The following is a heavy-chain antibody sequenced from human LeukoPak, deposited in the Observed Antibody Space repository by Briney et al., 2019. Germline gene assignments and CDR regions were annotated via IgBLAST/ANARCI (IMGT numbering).Heavy chain of an antibody. CDR2: IIPFLGEV. CDR3: SPCGHAYDWFGP. D-gene: IGHD5-12*01. V-gene: IGHV1-69*04. Sequence: SVKVSCKAFGATLNIGHAFIWARQAPGQGLQWMGRIIPFLGEVNYAQNFQGKVSFTADKSTATMYMEMKSLRLDDTAVYYCSPCGHAYDWFGPWGQGTLVTVSS. CDR1: GATLNIGHA. J-gene: IGHJ5*02.